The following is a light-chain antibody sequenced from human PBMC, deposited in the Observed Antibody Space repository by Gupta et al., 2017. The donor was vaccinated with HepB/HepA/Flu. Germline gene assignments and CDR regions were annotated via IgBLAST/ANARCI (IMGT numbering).Light chain of an antibody. J-gene: IGKJ2*01. CDR2: GAS. V-gene: IGKV3-20*01. CDR3: QQYSRSPQT. Sequence: EIVLTQSPGTLSLSPGERATLSCRASRTVSSNSLAWYQQKPGQATRLLIYGASSRATGIPDRFTGGGSGTDFTLTINRLEPEDFVVYFCQQYSRSPQTFGQGTKLEIK. CDR1: RTVSSNS.